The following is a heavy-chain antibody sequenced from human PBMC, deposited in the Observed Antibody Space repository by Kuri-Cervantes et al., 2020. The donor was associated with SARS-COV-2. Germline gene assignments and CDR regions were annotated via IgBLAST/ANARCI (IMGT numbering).Heavy chain of an antibody. Sequence: SETPSLTCTVSGGSISSSSYYWGWIRQPPGNGLELIGSIYYSGSTYYNPSLKRRVTISVDTSKNQFALKLSSVTAPDTAVYYCARERKPLYAVDIWGQGTMVTVSS. CDR3: ARERKPLYAVDI. CDR1: GGSISSSSYY. V-gene: IGHV4-39*02. J-gene: IGHJ3*02. CDR2: IYYSGST.